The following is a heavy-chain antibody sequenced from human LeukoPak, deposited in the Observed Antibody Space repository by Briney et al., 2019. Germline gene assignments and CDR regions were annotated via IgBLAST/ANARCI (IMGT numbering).Heavy chain of an antibody. V-gene: IGHV1-8*01. CDR3: AGGPPEVTSSGY. J-gene: IGHJ4*02. Sequence: GASVKVSCKASGYSFTTYDINWVRQAPGQGREWMGWMSPKKSDTGYARKFQDRVTLTRNNSTDTAYMELNSLTAEDTAVYFCAGGPPEVTSSGYWGQGTLVTVSS. CDR2: MSPKKSDT. D-gene: IGHD3-22*01. CDR1: GYSFTTYD.